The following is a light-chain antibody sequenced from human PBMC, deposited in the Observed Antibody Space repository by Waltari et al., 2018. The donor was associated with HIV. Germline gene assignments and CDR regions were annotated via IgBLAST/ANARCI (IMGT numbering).Light chain of an antibody. CDR1: SSIIGSND. CDR3: ATWDDSLNGPL. Sequence: QSVLTQPPSASGTPGQRVTISCSGISSIIGSNDVSWYQQFPGTAPKVLMSANNQRPSGVPDRFSASKSGTSASLAISGLHSEDEADYYCATWDDSLNGPLFGGGTKLTVL. CDR2: ANN. J-gene: IGLJ2*01. V-gene: IGLV1-44*01.